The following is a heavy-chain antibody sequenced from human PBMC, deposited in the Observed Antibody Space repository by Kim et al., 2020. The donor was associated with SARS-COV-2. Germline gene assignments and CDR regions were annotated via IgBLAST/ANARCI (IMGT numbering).Heavy chain of an antibody. V-gene: IGHV4-39*07. CDR1: NGSISSSGYY. CDR2: IYYSGST. CDR3: VGDLRGVSYFAH. D-gene: IGHD2-8*02. J-gene: IGHJ4*02. Sequence: SETLSLTCTVSNGSISSSGYYWGWIRQPPGKGLEWIGSIYYSGSTYYNPSLKSRVAISLDTSKNQFSLNLTSVPAADTALYYCVGDLRGVSYFAHWGQG.